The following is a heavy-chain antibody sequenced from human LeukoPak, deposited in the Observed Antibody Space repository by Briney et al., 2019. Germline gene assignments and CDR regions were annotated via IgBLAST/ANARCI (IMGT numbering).Heavy chain of an antibody. CDR1: GFTFSDYY. CDR2: ISSSGSTI. J-gene: IGHJ4*02. V-gene: IGHV3-11*01. D-gene: IGHD3-22*01. CDR3: ARDYYYDSSGYYGY. Sequence: PGGSLRLSCAASGFTFSDYYMSWIRQAPGKGLEWVSYISSSGSTIYYADSVKGRFTISRDNAKNSLYLRMNSLRAEDTAVYYCARDYYYDSSGYYGYWGQGTLVTVSS.